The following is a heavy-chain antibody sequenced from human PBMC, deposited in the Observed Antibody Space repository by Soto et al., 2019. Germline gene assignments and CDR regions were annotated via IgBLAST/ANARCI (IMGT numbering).Heavy chain of an antibody. V-gene: IGHV3-33*03. CDR3: ARDPHSALDY. Sequence: QVQLVESGGGVVQAGTSLRLSCAASGFSFSSHGMHWVRQAPGKGLEWVAVIWYDGSRKYYADSVKGRFTISRDNSKKTVYVQMNRLRIEETTVYYCARDPHSALDYWGQGTLVTVSS. CDR2: IWYDGSRK. D-gene: IGHD2-21*01. CDR1: GFSFSSHG. J-gene: IGHJ4*02.